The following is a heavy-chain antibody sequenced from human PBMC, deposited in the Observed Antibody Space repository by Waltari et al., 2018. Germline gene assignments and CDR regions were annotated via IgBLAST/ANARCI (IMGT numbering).Heavy chain of an antibody. CDR2: VNTDGSST. CDR1: GFTFMSSW. V-gene: IGHV3-74*01. CDR3: ASSGKEGY. Sequence: EVQLVESGGGLVQPGGSLSPSCAVPGFTFMSSWMNWVRQAPGKGLVWVSRVNTDGSSTTYADSVKGRFTISRDNAKNTLFLQMNSLRAEDTAVYYCASSGKEGYWGQGTLVTVSS. J-gene: IGHJ4*02.